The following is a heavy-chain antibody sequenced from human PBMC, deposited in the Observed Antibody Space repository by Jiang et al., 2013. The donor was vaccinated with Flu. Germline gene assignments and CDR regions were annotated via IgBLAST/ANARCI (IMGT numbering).Heavy chain of an antibody. D-gene: IGHD5-24*01. CDR3: ARDVFGAKDGSMGDDY. Sequence: QLLESGGGVVQPGRSLRLSCAASGFTFSSYAMHWVRQAPGKGLEWVAVISYDGSNKYYADSVKGRFTISRDNSKNTLYLQMNSLRAEDTAVYYCARDVFGAKDGSMGDDYWGQGTLVTVSS. CDR1: GFTFSSYA. CDR2: ISYDGSNK. J-gene: IGHJ4*02. V-gene: IGHV3-30-3*01.